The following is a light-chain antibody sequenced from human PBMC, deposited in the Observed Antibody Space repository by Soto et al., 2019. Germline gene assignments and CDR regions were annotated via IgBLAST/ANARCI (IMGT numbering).Light chain of an antibody. Sequence: SALTQPASVSGSPGQSITISCTGTSSDVGGYDYVSWYQQLPGKAPKLLIYDVNNRPSGVSHRFSGSKSGNTASLTISWLQVKDEADYYCSSYTGSSTFVFGTGTKVTVL. CDR2: DVN. V-gene: IGLV2-14*01. J-gene: IGLJ1*01. CDR3: SSYTGSSTFV. CDR1: SSDVGGYDY.